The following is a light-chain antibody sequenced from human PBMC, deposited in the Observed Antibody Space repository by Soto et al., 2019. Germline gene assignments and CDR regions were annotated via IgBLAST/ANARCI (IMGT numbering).Light chain of an antibody. Sequence: DIVLTQSPSSLSLSPGERVTLSCRASDRISNEYVAWYQQRPGQAPRLLIYGASRRALGVPDRFSGSGSGADFTLTVNSLEPEDFAVYFCQQYGEAPRTFGQGTKVEV. CDR1: DRISNEY. CDR3: QQYGEAPRT. J-gene: IGKJ1*01. CDR2: GAS. V-gene: IGKV3-20*01.